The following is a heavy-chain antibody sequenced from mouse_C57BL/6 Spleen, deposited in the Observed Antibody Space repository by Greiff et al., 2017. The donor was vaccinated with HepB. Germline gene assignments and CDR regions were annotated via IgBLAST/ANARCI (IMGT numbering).Heavy chain of an antibody. J-gene: IGHJ4*01. CDR1: GYTFTEYT. CDR2: FYPGSGSI. D-gene: IGHD2-5*01. CDR3: ARHEEAYYSNYGAMDY. Sequence: QVHVKHSGAELVKPGASVKLSCKASGYTFTEYTIHWVKQRSGQGLEWIGWFYPGSGSIKYNEKFKDKATLTADKSSSTVYMELSRLTSEDSAVYFCARHEEAYYSNYGAMDYWGQGTSVTVSS. V-gene: IGHV1-62-2*01.